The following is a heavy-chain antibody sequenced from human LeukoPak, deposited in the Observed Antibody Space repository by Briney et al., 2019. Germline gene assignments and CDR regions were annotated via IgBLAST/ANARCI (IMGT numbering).Heavy chain of an antibody. D-gene: IGHD2-2*01. V-gene: IGHV3-21*01. CDR1: GFTFSSYS. CDR2: ISSSSSYI. Sequence: GGSLRLSCAASGFTFSSYSMNWVRQAPGKGLEWVSSISSSSSYIYYADSVKGRFTISRDNAKNSLYLQMNNLRAEDTAVYYCARELIGVVPAATNDYWGQGTLVTVSS. CDR3: ARELIGVVPAATNDY. J-gene: IGHJ4*02.